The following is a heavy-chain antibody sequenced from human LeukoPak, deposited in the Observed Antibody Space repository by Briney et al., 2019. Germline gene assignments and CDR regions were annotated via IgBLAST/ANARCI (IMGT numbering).Heavy chain of an antibody. D-gene: IGHD5-24*01. CDR1: GGSISSANW. J-gene: IGHJ5*02. CDR2: IYHGGTI. Sequence: SETLSLTCTVSGGSISSANWWDWVRQPPGKGLEWIGEIYHGGTINYNPTLKSRVTISLDESNNQFSLRLSSVTAADTAVYYCARRPNYHLNPWGQGTLVIVSS. V-gene: IGHV4-4*02. CDR3: ARRPNYHLNP.